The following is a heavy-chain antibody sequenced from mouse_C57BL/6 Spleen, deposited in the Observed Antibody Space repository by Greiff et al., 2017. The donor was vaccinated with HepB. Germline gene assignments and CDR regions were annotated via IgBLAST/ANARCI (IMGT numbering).Heavy chain of an antibody. J-gene: IGHJ1*03. V-gene: IGHV1-64*01. D-gene: IGHD1-1*01. Sequence: QVQLKQPGAELVKPGASVKLSCKASGYTFTSYWMHWVKQRPGQGLEWIGMIHPNSGSTNYNEKFKSKATLTVDKSSSTAYMQLSSLTSEDSAVYYCARMGYGSSHWYFDVWGTGTTVTVSS. CDR1: GYTFTSYW. CDR3: ARMGYGSSHWYFDV. CDR2: IHPNSGST.